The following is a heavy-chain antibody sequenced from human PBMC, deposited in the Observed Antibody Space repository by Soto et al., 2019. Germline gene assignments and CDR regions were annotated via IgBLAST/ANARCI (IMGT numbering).Heavy chain of an antibody. CDR3: SRHSYYYGSTYGCWLDP. CDR2: IHYSGNY. V-gene: IGHV4-59*08. Sequence: SETLSLTCTVSGDSIGSHYWSWVRQSPGKGLECIGWIHYSGNYIYNPSLRGRVSMSLDTSRNQFSLKLTSVTAADTAVYYCSRHSYYYGSTYGCWLDPWGQGTLVTVSS. CDR1: GDSIGSHY. D-gene: IGHD3-10*01. J-gene: IGHJ5*02.